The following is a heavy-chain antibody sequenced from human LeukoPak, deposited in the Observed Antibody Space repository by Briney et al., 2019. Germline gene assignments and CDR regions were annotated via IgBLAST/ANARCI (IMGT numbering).Heavy chain of an antibody. J-gene: IGHJ4*02. CDR3: ARLVEDIVVVPAAGLYYFDY. Sequence: GESLKISCKGSGYSFTSYWIGWVRQMPGKGLEWMGIIYPDDSDTRYSPSFQGQVTISADKSISTAYLQWSSLKASDTAMYYCARLVEDIVVVPAAGLYYFDYWGQGTLVTVSS. CDR1: GYSFTSYW. V-gene: IGHV5-51*01. CDR2: IYPDDSDT. D-gene: IGHD2-2*01.